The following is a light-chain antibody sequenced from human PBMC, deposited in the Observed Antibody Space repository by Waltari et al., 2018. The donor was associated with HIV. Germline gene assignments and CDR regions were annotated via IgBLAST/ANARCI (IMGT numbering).Light chain of an antibody. V-gene: IGKV3-20*01. J-gene: IGKJ4*01. CDR2: GAS. Sequence: DIVLTQSPGTLSLSPGERATLPCRASQSVTSSSLAWFQQKPGQAPRLLIYGASSRATGIPDRFSGSGSGTDFTLTISRLEPEDCAMYYCQHFGSSPRLTFGGGTKVEIK. CDR1: QSVTSSS. CDR3: QHFGSSPRLT.